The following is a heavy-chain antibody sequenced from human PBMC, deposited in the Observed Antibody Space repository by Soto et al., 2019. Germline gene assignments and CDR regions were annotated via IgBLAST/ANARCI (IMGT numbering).Heavy chain of an antibody. D-gene: IGHD2-15*01. V-gene: IGHV3-30*18. CDR2: ISYDGSNK. J-gene: IGHJ4*02. Sequence: GGSLRLSCAASGFTFSSYGIHWVRQAPCKGLEWVAVISYDGSNKYYADSVKGRFNISRENSKNKLYLQMNSLRAEDTAVYYCAKQRMKGGFDYWGQGTLVTVSS. CDR3: AKQRMKGGFDY. CDR1: GFTFSSYG.